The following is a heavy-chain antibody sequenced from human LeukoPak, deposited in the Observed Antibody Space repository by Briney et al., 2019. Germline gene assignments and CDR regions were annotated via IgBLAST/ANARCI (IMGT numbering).Heavy chain of an antibody. CDR3: AKPRTTGLGLAQFDY. V-gene: IGHV3-23*01. D-gene: IGHD2-8*02. CDR1: GFTFSSYA. J-gene: IGHJ4*02. Sequence: GGSLRLSCAASGFTFSSYAMSWVRQAPGKGLEWVSGFDGNGPNTYYVDSVKGRWTISRDNSRNTLYLEMNSLRPEDTAIYYCAKPRTTGLGLAQFDYWGQGSLVTVSS. CDR2: FDGNGPNT.